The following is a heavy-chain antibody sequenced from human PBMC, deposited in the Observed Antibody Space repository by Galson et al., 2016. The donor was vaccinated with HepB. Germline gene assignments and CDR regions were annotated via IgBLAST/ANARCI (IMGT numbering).Heavy chain of an antibody. J-gene: IGHJ5*01. CDR1: GGSISSYY. Sequence: SETLSLTCTVSGGSISSYYWSWIRQLPGKGLEWIGYTYYTVSPNYNPSPKSRSTISVDKSKNQFSLKLSPVTPADTAVSYFARRIGVWVGELTGRFDPWGQGTLVTVSS. CDR3: ARRIGVWVGELTGRFDP. CDR2: TYYTVSP. D-gene: IGHD3-10*01. V-gene: IGHV4-59*01.